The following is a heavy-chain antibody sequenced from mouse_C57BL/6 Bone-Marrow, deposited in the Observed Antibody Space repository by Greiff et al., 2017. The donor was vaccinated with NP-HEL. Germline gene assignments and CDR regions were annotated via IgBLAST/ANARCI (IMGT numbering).Heavy chain of an antibody. J-gene: IGHJ1*03. Sequence: DVKLVESGGGLVQSGRSLRLSCATSGFTFSDFYMEWVRQAPGKGLEWIAASRNKANDYTTEYSASVKGRFIVSRDTSQSILYLQMNALRAEDTAIYYCARGYGYVSYWYFDVWGTGTTVTVSS. CDR1: GFTFSDFY. CDR2: SRNKANDYTT. CDR3: ARGYGYVSYWYFDV. D-gene: IGHD2-2*01. V-gene: IGHV7-1*01.